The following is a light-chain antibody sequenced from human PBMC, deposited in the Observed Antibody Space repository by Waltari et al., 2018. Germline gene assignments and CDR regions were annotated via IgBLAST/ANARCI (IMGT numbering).Light chain of an antibody. Sequence: SYVLTQPPSLSVALGETARLTCGGDYLQGTRVHWYQERSRQAPVLVIYLDNRRPSGVPERFSGSNSGNTATLTIKRVEGDDEADYYCQVWDSGRDPWVFGGGTRLTVL. V-gene: IGLV3-21*04. J-gene: IGLJ3*02. CDR1: YLQGTR. CDR2: LDN. CDR3: QVWDSGRDPWV.